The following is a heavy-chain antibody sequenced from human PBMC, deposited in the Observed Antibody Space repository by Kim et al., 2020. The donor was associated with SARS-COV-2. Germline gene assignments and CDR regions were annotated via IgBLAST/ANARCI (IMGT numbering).Heavy chain of an antibody. CDR3: ARTANSYSGSSYEY. CDR1: GYSFSNYW. CDR2: IYIGDSDT. V-gene: IGHV5-51*06. D-gene: IGHD1-26*01. Sequence: GESLKISCKGSGYSFSNYWIAWVRQMPGKGLESMGIIYIGDSDTLYSPSFQGQVTFSADKSINTAYLQWSSLKASDTAMYYCARTANSYSGSSYEYWGQGTLVTVSS. J-gene: IGHJ4*02.